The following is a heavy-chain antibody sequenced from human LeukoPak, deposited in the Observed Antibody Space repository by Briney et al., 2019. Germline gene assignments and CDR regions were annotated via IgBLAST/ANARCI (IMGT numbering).Heavy chain of an antibody. J-gene: IGHJ4*02. Sequence: ASVKVSCKASGYTFISYGISWVRQAPGQGLEWLGWISAYNGNTNYAQKFQGRVTMTADTSTSTVFMELRSLRSDDTAMYYCAMTYYENSGYYKDYYFDYWGQGTLVTVSS. CDR3: AMTYYENSGYYKDYYFDY. CDR2: ISAYNGNT. CDR1: GYTFISYG. D-gene: IGHD3-22*01. V-gene: IGHV1-18*01.